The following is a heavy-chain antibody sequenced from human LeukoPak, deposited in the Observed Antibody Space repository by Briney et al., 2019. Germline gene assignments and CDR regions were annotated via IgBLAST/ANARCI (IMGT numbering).Heavy chain of an antibody. J-gene: IGHJ4*02. D-gene: IGHD5-18*01. V-gene: IGHV3-15*04. CDR1: GFTVSSNY. Sequence: PGVSLTLSCAASGFTVSSNYMSWVRQAPGKGLVWVVRIESKTDGGTTDYAAPVKGRFTIARDDSKGISFLQLNSLRAEDTAIYYWARGRDTAMGGVRFDYWGQGTLVIVSS. CDR2: IESKTDGGTT. CDR3: ARGRDTAMGGVRFDY.